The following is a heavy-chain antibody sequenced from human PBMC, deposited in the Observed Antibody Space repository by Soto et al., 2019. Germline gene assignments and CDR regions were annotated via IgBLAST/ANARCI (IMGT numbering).Heavy chain of an antibody. Sequence: QVQLVQSGAEVKKPGSSVKVSCKASGGTFSSYAISWVRQAPGQGLEWMGGFIPIFGTANYAQKFQGRVTITADKSTSTAYMELSSLRSEDTAVYYCARGRENYDFWSGYYKGGYYYGMDVWGQGTTVTVSS. CDR3: ARGRENYDFWSGYYKGGYYYGMDV. J-gene: IGHJ6*02. CDR2: FIPIFGTA. D-gene: IGHD3-3*01. V-gene: IGHV1-69*06. CDR1: GGTFSSYA.